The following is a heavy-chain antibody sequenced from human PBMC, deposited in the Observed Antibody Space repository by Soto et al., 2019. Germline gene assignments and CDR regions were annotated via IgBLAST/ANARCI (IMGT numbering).Heavy chain of an antibody. Sequence: EVQLVESGGGLVKPGGSLRLSCATSGFTFRNASMSWVRQAPGKGLQWVGLIKSKFDGGTTVYAAPVRGRFSISRDDSKSILYLQMNSLKTGDTGIYFCGTGNPWGQGTRVTVSS. V-gene: IGHV3-15*01. J-gene: IGHJ5*02. CDR1: GFTFRNAS. CDR2: IKSKFDGGTT. CDR3: GTGNP.